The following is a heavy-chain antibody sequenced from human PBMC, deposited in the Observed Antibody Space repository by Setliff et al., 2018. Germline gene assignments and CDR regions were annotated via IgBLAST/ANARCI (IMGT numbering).Heavy chain of an antibody. D-gene: IGHD1-26*01. Sequence: LRLSCAASGFTLSAHYMDWVRQAPGKGLEWVGRIKNKANRDTTEYAASVKGRFTISRDDSKNSLYLQMNSLKTEDTAVYYCASWTSGSPDCWGQGTLVTVSS. CDR1: GFTLSAHY. CDR3: ASWTSGSPDC. J-gene: IGHJ4*02. V-gene: IGHV3-72*01. CDR2: IKNKANRDTT.